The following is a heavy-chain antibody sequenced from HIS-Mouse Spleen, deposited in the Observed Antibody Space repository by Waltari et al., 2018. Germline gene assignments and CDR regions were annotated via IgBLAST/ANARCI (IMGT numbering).Heavy chain of an antibody. CDR2: IYYSGST. V-gene: IGHV4-39*07. CDR1: GGSIRSSRSY. J-gene: IGHJ2*01. D-gene: IGHD6-13*01. Sequence: QLQLQESGPGLVKPSETLSLTCTVSGGSIRSSRSYLGWFRQPPGKGRAWIGSIYYSGSTYYNTSLKIRVTISVDRSKNQFSRKLSSVTAADTAVYYCAREIPYSSSWYDWYFDLWGRGTLVTVSS. CDR3: AREIPYSSSWYDWYFDL.